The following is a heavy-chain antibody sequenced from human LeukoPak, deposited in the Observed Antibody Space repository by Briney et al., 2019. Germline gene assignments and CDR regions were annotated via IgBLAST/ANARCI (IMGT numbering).Heavy chain of an antibody. V-gene: IGHV4-61*02. D-gene: IGHD3-10*01. CDR2: ISASGST. CDR3: ARDNYYGSGSYLGY. J-gene: IGHJ4*02. CDR1: GGSISSGTYY. Sequence: SETLSLTCTVSGGSISSGTYYWTWIRQPADKGLEWIGRISASGSTNYNPSLKSRVTISVDTSKNQFSLKLSSVTAADTAVYYYARDNYYGSGSYLGYWGQGTLVTVSS.